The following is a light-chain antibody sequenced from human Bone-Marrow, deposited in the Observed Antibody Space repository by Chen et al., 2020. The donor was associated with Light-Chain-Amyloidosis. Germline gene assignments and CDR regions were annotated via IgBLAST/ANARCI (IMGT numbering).Light chain of an antibody. CDR1: KTISSNY. CDR3: QQYGTSPLT. V-gene: IGKV3-20*01. Sequence: EIVLTQSPGTLSLSPGEGTNLSCRANKTISSNYLTWYQQNFGQAPRLLIYCSSSRATGIPDRFTGSGSGTDFTLTINRLEPEDFAMYYCQQYGTSPLTFGGGTKVEIK. CDR2: CSS. J-gene: IGKJ4*01.